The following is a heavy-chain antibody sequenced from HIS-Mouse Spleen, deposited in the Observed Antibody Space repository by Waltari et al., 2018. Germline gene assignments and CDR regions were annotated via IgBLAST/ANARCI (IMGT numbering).Heavy chain of an antibody. CDR1: GFTFSSYA. Sequence: QVQLVESGGGVVQPGRSLRLSCAASGFTFSSYAMHWVRQAPGQGLEWVAVISYDGSNKYYADSVKGRFTISRDNSKNTLYLQMNSLRAEDTAVYYCARDGYSSSSYYYYGMDVWGQGTTVTVSS. CDR3: ARDGYSSSSYYYYGMDV. J-gene: IGHJ6*02. D-gene: IGHD6-6*01. CDR2: ISYDGSNK. V-gene: IGHV3-30*04.